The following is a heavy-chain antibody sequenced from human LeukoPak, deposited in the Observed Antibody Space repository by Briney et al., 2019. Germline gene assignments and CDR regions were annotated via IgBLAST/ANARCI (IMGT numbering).Heavy chain of an antibody. Sequence: GSLRLSCAASGFTFSNAWMSWVRQAPGKGLECVGRIKSKTDGGTTDYAAPVKGRFTISRDDSKNTLYLQMNSLKTEDTAVYYCTTDREQSYYFDYWGQGTLVTVSS. V-gene: IGHV3-15*01. D-gene: IGHD1-1*01. CDR3: TTDREQSYYFDY. CDR2: IKSKTDGGTT. CDR1: GFTFSNAW. J-gene: IGHJ4*02.